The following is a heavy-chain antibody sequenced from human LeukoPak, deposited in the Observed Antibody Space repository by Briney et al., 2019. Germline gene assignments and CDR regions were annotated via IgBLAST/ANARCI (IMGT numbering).Heavy chain of an antibody. CDR2: IYYSGST. CDR1: GGSISSSSYY. V-gene: IGHV4-39*01. Sequence: SETLSLTCTVSGGSISSSSYYWGWIRQPPGKGLEWIGSIYYSGSTYHNPSLKSRVTISVDTSKNQFSLKLSSVTAADTAVYYCARSILGVWYYFDYWGQGTLVTVSS. D-gene: IGHD2-21*01. J-gene: IGHJ4*02. CDR3: ARSILGVWYYFDY.